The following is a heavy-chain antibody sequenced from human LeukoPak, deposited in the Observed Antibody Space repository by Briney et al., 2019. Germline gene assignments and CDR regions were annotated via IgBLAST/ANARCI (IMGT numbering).Heavy chain of an antibody. Sequence: GGSLRLSCTASGFTFSDYEMNWVRQAPGKGLEWVAVISYDGSNKYYADSVKGRFTISRDNAKNSLYLQMNNLRAEDTAFYYCARHDFWSGFKGGDYWGQGTLVTVSS. D-gene: IGHD3-3*01. J-gene: IGHJ4*02. V-gene: IGHV3-30*04. CDR1: GFTFSDYE. CDR2: ISYDGSNK. CDR3: ARHDFWSGFKGGDY.